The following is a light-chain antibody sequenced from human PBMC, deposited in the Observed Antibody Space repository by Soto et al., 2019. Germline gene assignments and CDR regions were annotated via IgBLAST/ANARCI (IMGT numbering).Light chain of an antibody. Sequence: EIGLTQSPGTLSLSPGDRATLYCRASQSVSSSNLAWYQQKRGQSPRLLIYGASSRATGIPDRFSGSGSGPDFTLTISRLEPEDFAVYFCQHYGSTPWTCGQGTRWIS. CDR2: GAS. CDR3: QHYGSTPWT. J-gene: IGKJ1*01. V-gene: IGKV3-20*01. CDR1: QSVSSSN.